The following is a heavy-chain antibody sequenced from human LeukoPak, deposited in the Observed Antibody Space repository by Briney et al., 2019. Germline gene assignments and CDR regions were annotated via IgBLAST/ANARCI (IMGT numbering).Heavy chain of an antibody. Sequence: SETLSLTCTVSGGSISSYYWSWIRQPPGKGLEWIGYIYYSGSTNYNPYLKSRVTISVDTSKNQFSLKLSSVTAADTAVYYCARQVAAAGRFLYYYYYYMDVWGKGTTVTVSS. V-gene: IGHV4-59*08. CDR2: IYYSGST. CDR3: ARQVAAAGRFLYYYYYYMDV. J-gene: IGHJ6*03. CDR1: GGSISSYY. D-gene: IGHD6-13*01.